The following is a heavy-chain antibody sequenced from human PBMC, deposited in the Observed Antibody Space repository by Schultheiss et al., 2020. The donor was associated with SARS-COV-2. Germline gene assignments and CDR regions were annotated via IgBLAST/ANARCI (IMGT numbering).Heavy chain of an antibody. CDR1: GDSVSSNSAA. D-gene: IGHD3-3*01. Sequence: SQTLSLTCAISGDSVSSNSAAWNWIRQSPSRGLEWLGRTYYRSKWYNDYAVSVKSRITINPDTSKNQFSLQLNSVTPEDTAVYYCARGPHYDFWSGYYRDAWDYYYYYGMDVWGQGTTVTVSS. CDR3: ARGPHYDFWSGYYRDAWDYYYYYGMDV. V-gene: IGHV6-1*01. J-gene: IGHJ6*02. CDR2: TYYRSKWYN.